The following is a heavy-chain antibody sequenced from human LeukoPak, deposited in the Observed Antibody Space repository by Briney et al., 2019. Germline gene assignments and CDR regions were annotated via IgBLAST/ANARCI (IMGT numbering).Heavy chain of an antibody. V-gene: IGHV3-21*01. CDR1: GFTFSSYS. CDR3: ASPIAVADYYYYYYMDV. J-gene: IGHJ6*03. CDR2: ISSSSSYI. Sequence: GGSLRLSCAASGFTFSSYSMNWVRQAPGKGLEWVSSISSSSSYIYYADSVKGRFTISRDNAKNSLYLQMNSLRAEDTAVYYCASPIAVADYYYYYYMDVWGKGTTVTVSS. D-gene: IGHD6-19*01.